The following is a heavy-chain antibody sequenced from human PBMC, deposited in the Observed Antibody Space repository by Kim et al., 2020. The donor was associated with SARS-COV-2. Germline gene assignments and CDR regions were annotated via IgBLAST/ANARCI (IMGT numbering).Heavy chain of an antibody. J-gene: IGHJ4*02. V-gene: IGHV1-69*13. D-gene: IGHD4-17*01. CDR3: ARDGDSMVGGHFDY. Sequence: SVKVSCKASGGTFSSYAISWVRQAPGQGLEWMGGIIPIFGTANYAQKFQGRVTITADESTSTAYMELSSLRSEDTAVYYCARDGDSMVGGHFDYWGQGTLVPVSS. CDR1: GGTFSSYA. CDR2: IIPIFGTA.